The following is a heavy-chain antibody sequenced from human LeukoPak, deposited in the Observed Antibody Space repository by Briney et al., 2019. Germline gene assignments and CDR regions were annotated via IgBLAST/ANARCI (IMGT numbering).Heavy chain of an antibody. CDR3: ASGPDTAMVT. V-gene: IGHV3-30-3*01. CDR1: GFTFSSYA. J-gene: IGHJ4*02. Sequence: GGSLRLSCAASGFTFSSYAMHWVRQAPGKGLEWVAVISYDGSNKYYADSVKGRFTISRDNSKNTLYLQMNSLRAEDTAVYYCASGPDTAMVTWGQGTLVTVSS. CDR2: ISYDGSNK. D-gene: IGHD5-18*01.